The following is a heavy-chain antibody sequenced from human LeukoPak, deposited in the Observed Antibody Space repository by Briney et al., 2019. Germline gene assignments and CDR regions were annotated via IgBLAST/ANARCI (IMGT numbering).Heavy chain of an antibody. J-gene: IGHJ6*02. CDR2: ISYDGSNK. V-gene: IGHV3-30*18. Sequence: GGSLRLSCAASGFTFSSYEMNWVRQAPGKGLEWVAVISYDGSNKYYADSVKGRFTISRDNSKNTLYLQMNSLRAEDTAVYYCAKSRAPYCSGGSCHGMDVWGQGTTVTVSS. D-gene: IGHD2-15*01. CDR3: AKSRAPYCSGGSCHGMDV. CDR1: GFTFSSYE.